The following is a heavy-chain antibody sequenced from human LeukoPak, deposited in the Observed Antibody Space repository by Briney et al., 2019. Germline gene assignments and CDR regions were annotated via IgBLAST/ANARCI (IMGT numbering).Heavy chain of an antibody. V-gene: IGHV3-30*04. J-gene: IGHJ4*02. CDR1: GFTFSSYA. CDR2: ISYDGSNK. D-gene: IGHD1-26*01. CDR3: ASPYSGSYEPHY. Sequence: GGSLRLSCAASGFTFSSYAMHWVRQAPGKGLEWVAVISYDGSNKYYADSVKGRFTISRDNSKNTLYLQMNSLRAEDTAVYYCASPYSGSYEPHYWGRGTLVTVSS.